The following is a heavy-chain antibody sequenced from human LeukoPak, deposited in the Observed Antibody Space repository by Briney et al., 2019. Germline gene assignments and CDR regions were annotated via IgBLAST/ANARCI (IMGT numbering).Heavy chain of an antibody. V-gene: IGHV5-51*01. D-gene: IGHD4-23*01. J-gene: IGHJ3*02. Sequence: GESLKISCKGSGYTFTNYWIGWVRQMPGKGLEWMGIIYPGDSDTRYSPSFQGQVTISADKSISTAYLQWSSLKASDTAMYYCARHGGGNSGSPHDAFDIWGQGTMVTVSS. CDR3: ARHGGGNSGSPHDAFDI. CDR2: IYPGDSDT. CDR1: GYTFTNYW.